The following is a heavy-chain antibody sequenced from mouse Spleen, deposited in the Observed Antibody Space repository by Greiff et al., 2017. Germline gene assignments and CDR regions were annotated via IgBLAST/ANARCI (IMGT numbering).Heavy chain of an antibody. V-gene: IGHV1-66*01. CDR1: GYSFTSYY. D-gene: IGHD1-1*01. Sequence: QVQLQQSGPELVKPGASVKISCKASGYSFTSYYIHWVKQRPGQGLEWIGWIYPGSGNTKYNEKFKGKATLTADTSSSTAYMQLSSLTSEDSAVYYCASHLGYYGSSYPNWYFDVWGTGTTVTVSS. J-gene: IGHJ1*03. CDR3: ASHLGYYGSSYPNWYFDV. CDR2: IYPGSGNT.